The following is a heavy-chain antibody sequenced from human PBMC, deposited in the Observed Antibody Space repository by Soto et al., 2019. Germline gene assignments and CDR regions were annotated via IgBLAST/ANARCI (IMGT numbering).Heavy chain of an antibody. Sequence: AGGSLRLSCAASGFTFSDFYMSWIRQAPGKGLEWVSYISSSGSTIYYADSVKGRFTISRDNAKNSLYLQMNSLRAEDTAVYYCARRYCSGGSCYWGFDYWGQGTLVTVSS. J-gene: IGHJ4*02. CDR1: GFTFSDFY. CDR3: ARRYCSGGSCYWGFDY. V-gene: IGHV3-11*01. CDR2: ISSSGSTI. D-gene: IGHD2-15*01.